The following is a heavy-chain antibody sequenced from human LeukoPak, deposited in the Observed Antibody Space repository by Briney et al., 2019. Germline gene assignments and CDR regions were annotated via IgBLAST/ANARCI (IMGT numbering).Heavy chain of an antibody. CDR2: IIPIFGTA. V-gene: IGHV1-69*06. D-gene: IGHD6-13*01. CDR3: AREYVADSSPLFDY. J-gene: IGHJ4*02. Sequence: ASVKVSCKASGGTFSSYAISWVRQAPGQGLEWMGRIIPIFGTANYAQKFQGRVTITADKSTSTAYMELSSLRSDDTAVYHCAREYVADSSPLFDYWGQGSLVTVSS. CDR1: GGTFSSYA.